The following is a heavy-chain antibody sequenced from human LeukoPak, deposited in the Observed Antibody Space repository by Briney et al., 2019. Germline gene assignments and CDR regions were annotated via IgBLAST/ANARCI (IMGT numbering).Heavy chain of an antibody. D-gene: IGHD1-26*01. V-gene: IGHV3-30*02. CDR2: IRYDGSNK. CDR1: GFTFSSYG. Sequence: GGSLRLSCAASGFTFSSYGMYWVRQAPGKGLEWVAFIRYDGSNKYYADSVKGRITISRDNSKNTLYLQMNSLRAEDTAVYYCVKDSGSYPSGYYYYMDVWGKGTTVTVSS. CDR3: VKDSGSYPSGYYYYMDV. J-gene: IGHJ6*03.